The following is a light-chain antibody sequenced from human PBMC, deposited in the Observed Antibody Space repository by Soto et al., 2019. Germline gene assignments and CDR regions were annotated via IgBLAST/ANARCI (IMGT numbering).Light chain of an antibody. CDR1: QSASSY. V-gene: IGKV3-11*01. J-gene: IGKJ2*01. CDR3: QQRSNWPPGGT. Sequence: EIVLTQSPATLSLSPGERATLSCRASQSASSYLAWYQQKPGQAPRLLIYDASNRATGVLARFSGSGSGTDFTLTISSLEPEDFAVYYCQQRSNWPPGGTFGQGTKLEIK. CDR2: DAS.